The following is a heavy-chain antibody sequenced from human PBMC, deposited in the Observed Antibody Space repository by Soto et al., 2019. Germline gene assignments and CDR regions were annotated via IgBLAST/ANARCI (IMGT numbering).Heavy chain of an antibody. V-gene: IGHV4-34*01. D-gene: IGHD1-26*01. CDR3: ARRWGAAVDY. CDR2: INHSGST. CDR1: GGSGGSFSCYY. J-gene: IGHJ4*02. Sequence: SETLSLTCAVYGGSGGSFSCYYWSWIRQPPGKGLEWIGEINHSGSTNYNPSLKSRVTISVDTSKNQFSLKLSSVTAADTAVYYCARRWGAAVDYWGQGTLVTVSS.